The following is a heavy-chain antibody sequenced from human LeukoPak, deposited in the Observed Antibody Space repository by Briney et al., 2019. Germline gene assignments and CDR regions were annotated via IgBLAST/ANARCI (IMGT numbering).Heavy chain of an antibody. CDR2: IYFSGST. V-gene: IGHV4-39*07. CDR3: ARAEHSHYYYYYMDV. Sequence: SETLSLTCTVSGGSISSTSYYWGWIRQPPGKGLEWIGSIYFSGSTYYNPSLKSRVTISVDTSKNQFSLKLSSVTAADTAVYYCARAEHSHYYYYYMDVWGKGTTVTISS. J-gene: IGHJ6*03. D-gene: IGHD1-14*01. CDR1: GGSISSTSYY.